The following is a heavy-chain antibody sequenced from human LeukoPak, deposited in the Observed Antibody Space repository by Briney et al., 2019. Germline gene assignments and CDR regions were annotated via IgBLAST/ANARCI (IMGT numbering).Heavy chain of an antibody. J-gene: IGHJ6*02. D-gene: IGHD3-3*01. V-gene: IGHV4-59*12. CDR1: GGSISSYY. CDR3: ARSPSGYYVRYYYYGMDV. Sequence: SETLSLTCTVSGGSISSYYWSWIRQPPGKGLEWIGYIYYSGSTNYNPSLKSRVTISVDTSKNQFSLKLSSVTAADTAVYYCARSPSGYYVRYYYYGMDVWGQGTTVTVSS. CDR2: IYYSGST.